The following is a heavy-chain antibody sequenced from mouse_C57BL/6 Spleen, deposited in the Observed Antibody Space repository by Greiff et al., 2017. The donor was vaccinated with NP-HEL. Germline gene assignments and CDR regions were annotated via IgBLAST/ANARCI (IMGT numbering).Heavy chain of an antibody. V-gene: IGHV2-5*01. CDR2: IWRGGST. Sequence: VQLQQSGPGLVQPSQSLSITCTVSGFSLTSYGVHWVRQSPGKGLEWLGVIWRGGSTDYNAAFMSRLSITKDNSKSQVFFKMNSLQADDTAIYYCAKNQYYDYDGFAYWGQGTLVTVSA. J-gene: IGHJ3*01. CDR1: GFSLTSYG. D-gene: IGHD2-4*01. CDR3: AKNQYYDYDGFAY.